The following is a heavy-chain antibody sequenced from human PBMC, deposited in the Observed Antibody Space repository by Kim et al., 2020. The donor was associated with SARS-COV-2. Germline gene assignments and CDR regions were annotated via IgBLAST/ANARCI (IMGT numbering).Heavy chain of an antibody. CDR3: AKDRSDYSNYYYGMDV. J-gene: IGHJ6*02. CDR2: ISGSGGST. D-gene: IGHD4-4*01. Sequence: GGSLRLSCAASGFTFSSYAMSWVRQAPGKGLEWVSAISGSGGSTYYADSVKGRFTISRDNSKNTLYLQMNSLRAEDTAVYYCAKDRSDYSNYYYGMDVLGQGTTVTFSS. V-gene: IGHV3-23*01. CDR1: GFTFSSYA.